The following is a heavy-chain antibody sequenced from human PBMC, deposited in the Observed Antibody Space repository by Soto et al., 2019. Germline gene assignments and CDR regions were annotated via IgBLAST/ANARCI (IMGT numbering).Heavy chain of an antibody. V-gene: IGHV3-48*02. CDR3: AKRIEGYYYYGMDV. CDR2: ISSGSGTI. CDR1: GFTFSSYI. J-gene: IGHJ6*02. D-gene: IGHD2-21*01. Sequence: EVQLVESGGGLVQTGGSLRLSCAASGFTFSSYIMNWVRQAPGKGLEWVSYISSGSGTIYYADSVKGRFTISRDNGKNSLYLQMNSLRDEDTAVYYCAKRIEGYYYYGMDVWGQGTTVTVSS.